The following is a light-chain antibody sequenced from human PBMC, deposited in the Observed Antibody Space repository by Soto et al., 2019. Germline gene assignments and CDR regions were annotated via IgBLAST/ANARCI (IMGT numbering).Light chain of an antibody. J-gene: IGKJ5*01. V-gene: IGKV3-11*01. CDR2: DAS. CDR3: QQYSSSPIT. CDR1: RSVSSS. Sequence: EIVLTQSPATLSLSPGERATLSCRASRSVSSSLAWYQQKPGQAPRLLMYDASNRATGIPARFSGSGSGTDFTLAISSLEPEDFAVYYCQQYSSSPITFGQGTRLEIK.